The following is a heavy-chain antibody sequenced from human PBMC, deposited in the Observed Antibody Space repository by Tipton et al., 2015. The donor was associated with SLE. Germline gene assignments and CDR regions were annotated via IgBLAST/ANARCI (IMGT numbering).Heavy chain of an antibody. D-gene: IGHD2-2*01. J-gene: IGHJ4*02. CDR1: GGSISSSSYY. CDR2: IYHSGST. V-gene: IGHV4-39*07. Sequence: TLSLTCTVSGGSISSSSYYWGWIRQPPGKGLEWIGSIYHSGSTYYNPSLKSRVTISVDTSKNQFSLKLSSVTAADTAVYYCARATNAEGVFDYWGQGTLVTVSS. CDR3: ARATNAEGVFDY.